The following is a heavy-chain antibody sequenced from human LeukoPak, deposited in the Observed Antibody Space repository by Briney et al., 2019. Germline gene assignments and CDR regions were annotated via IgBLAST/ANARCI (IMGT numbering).Heavy chain of an antibody. D-gene: IGHD3-22*01. CDR2: IYYSGST. V-gene: IGHV4-61*01. CDR1: GYSISSGYY. CDR3: ARGRNYYDSSVVSGYFDY. J-gene: IGHJ4*02. Sequence: SETLSLTCTVSGYSISSGYYWGWIRQPPGKGLGWIGYIYYSGSTNYNPSLKSRVTISVDTSKNQFSLKLSSVTAADTAVYYCARGRNYYDSSVVSGYFDYWGQGPLVTVSS.